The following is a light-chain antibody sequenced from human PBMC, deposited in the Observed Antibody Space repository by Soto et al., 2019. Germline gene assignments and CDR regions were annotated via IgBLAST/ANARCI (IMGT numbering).Light chain of an antibody. V-gene: IGKV3-15*01. Sequence: EIVMTQSRAPLSVSPGGTATLSCRASQSVSTNLVWYQQKPGQAPRLLIYGASTRATGVPGRFSGTGSGTEFTLTISSLQSEDSAVYYCQQYNHWWTFGQGTKVDI. CDR3: QQYNHWWT. CDR1: QSVSTN. CDR2: GAS. J-gene: IGKJ1*01.